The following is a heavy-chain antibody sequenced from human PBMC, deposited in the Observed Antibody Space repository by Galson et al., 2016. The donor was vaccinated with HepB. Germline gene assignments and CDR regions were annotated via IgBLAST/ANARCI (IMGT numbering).Heavy chain of an antibody. CDR3: AKGAPYYYDSSGYYGPGDY. V-gene: IGHV3-23*01. Sequence: SLRLSCAASGFTFSDYALNWVRQAPGKGLEWVSTISGRGGGTYYADSVKGRFTISRDNSKNTLFLRMNSLRAEDTARYYCAKGAPYYYDSSGYYGPGDYWGQGTLVTVSS. D-gene: IGHD3-22*01. CDR1: GFTFSDYA. CDR2: ISGRGGGT. J-gene: IGHJ4*02.